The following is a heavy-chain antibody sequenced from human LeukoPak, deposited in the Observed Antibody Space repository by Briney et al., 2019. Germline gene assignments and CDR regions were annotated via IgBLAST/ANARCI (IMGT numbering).Heavy chain of an antibody. Sequence: SETLSLTCTVSGGSISSYYWSWIRQPPGKRLEWIGYIYYSGSTNYNPSLKSRVTLSVDTSKNQFSLKLSSVTAADTAVYYCARDGGNSAFDIWGQGTMVTVSS. D-gene: IGHD2-21*01. J-gene: IGHJ3*02. CDR3: ARDGGNSAFDI. CDR1: GGSISSYY. CDR2: IYYSGST. V-gene: IGHV4-59*01.